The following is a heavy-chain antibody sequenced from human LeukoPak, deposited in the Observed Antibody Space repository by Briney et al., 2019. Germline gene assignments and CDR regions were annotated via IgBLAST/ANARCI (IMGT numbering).Heavy chain of an antibody. V-gene: IGHV3-23*01. Sequence: PGGSLRLSCVASGFTFSSYAMSWVRQAPGKGLEWVSAISGSGGSTYYADSVKGRFTISRDNSKNTLYLQMNSLRAEDTAVYYCATYDSSGYYRSYFDYWGQGTLVTVSS. CDR2: ISGSGGST. D-gene: IGHD3-22*01. J-gene: IGHJ4*02. CDR1: GFTFSSYA. CDR3: ATYDSSGYYRSYFDY.